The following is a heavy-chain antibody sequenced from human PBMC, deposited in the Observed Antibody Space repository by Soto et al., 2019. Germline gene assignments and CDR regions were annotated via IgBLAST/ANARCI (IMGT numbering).Heavy chain of an antibody. J-gene: IGHJ4*02. CDR2: ISSSGSTI. Sequence: GGFLRLSCAASGFTFSDYYMSWIRQAPGKGLEWVSYISSSGSTIYYADSVKGRFTISRDDAKNSLYLQMNSLRAEDTAVYYCARGKAIGLQYNYWGQGTLVTVSS. CDR1: GFTFSDYY. D-gene: IGHD2-2*02. V-gene: IGHV3-11*01. CDR3: ARGKAIGLQYNY.